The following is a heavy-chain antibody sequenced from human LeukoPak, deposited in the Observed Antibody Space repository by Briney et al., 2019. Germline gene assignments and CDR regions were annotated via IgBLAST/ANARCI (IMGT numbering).Heavy chain of an antibody. Sequence: GRSLRLSCAASGSTFSSYAMHWVRQAPGKGLEWVAVISYDGSNKYYADSVKGRFTISRDNSKNTLYLQMNSLRAEDTAVYYCARATTYYYDSSGSPLDYFQHWGQGTLVTVSS. V-gene: IGHV3-30-3*01. J-gene: IGHJ1*01. CDR2: ISYDGSNK. CDR3: ARATTYYYDSSGSPLDYFQH. D-gene: IGHD3-22*01. CDR1: GSTFSSYA.